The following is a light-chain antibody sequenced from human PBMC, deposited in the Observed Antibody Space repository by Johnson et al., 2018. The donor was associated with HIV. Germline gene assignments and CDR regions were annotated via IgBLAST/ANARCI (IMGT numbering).Light chain of an antibody. J-gene: IGLJ1*01. Sequence: QAVLTQPPSVSAAPGQKVTISCSGSSSNIGNNYVSWYQQLPGTAPKLLIYDNNKRPSGIPDRFSGSKSGTSATLAITGLQTGDEAEYYCATCDSSLSAGVFGTGTKVTVL. CDR1: SSNIGNNY. CDR3: ATCDSSLSAGV. V-gene: IGLV1-51*01. CDR2: DNN.